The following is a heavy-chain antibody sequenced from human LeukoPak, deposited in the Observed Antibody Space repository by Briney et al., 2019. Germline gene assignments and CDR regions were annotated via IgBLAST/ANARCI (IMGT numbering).Heavy chain of an antibody. CDR2: IYYSGST. Sequence: SETLSLTCTVSGDSISSSSSYWGWIRQPPGEGLEWIGSIYYSGSTNYNPSLKSRVTISVDTSKNQFSLKLSSVTAADTAVYYCARYSSGDFDYWGQGTLVTVSS. V-gene: IGHV4-39*07. CDR3: ARYSSGDFDY. J-gene: IGHJ4*02. CDR1: GDSISSSSSY. D-gene: IGHD6-19*01.